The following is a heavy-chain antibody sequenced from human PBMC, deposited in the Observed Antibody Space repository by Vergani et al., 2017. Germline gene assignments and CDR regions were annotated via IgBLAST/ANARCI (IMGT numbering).Heavy chain of an antibody. Sequence: QVQLVESGGGVVQPGGSLRLSCAASGFTFRSYGIHWVRQAPGKGLEWVAFIKYDAGNKYYADSVKGRFNISRDNSKNTLYLQMNSLRAEDTAVYYCAASRYYYYYMDVWGKGTTVTVSS. CDR3: AASRYYYYYMDV. CDR1: GFTFRSYG. V-gene: IGHV3-30*02. J-gene: IGHJ6*03. CDR2: IKYDAGNK.